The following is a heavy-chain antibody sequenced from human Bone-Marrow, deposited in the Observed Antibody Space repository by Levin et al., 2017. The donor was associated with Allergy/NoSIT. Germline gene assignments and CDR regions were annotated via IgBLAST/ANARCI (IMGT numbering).Heavy chain of an antibody. Sequence: GESLKISCKGSGYRFTDYWIAWVRQMPGKGLECMGIIYPGDSDTKYSPSFQGQVSISADKSITTAFLQWSSLKASDTDMYFCARGRDAYNWDFDYWGQGTPVTVSS. CDR2: IYPGDSDT. J-gene: IGHJ4*02. CDR1: GYRFTDYW. D-gene: IGHD5-24*01. V-gene: IGHV5-51*01. CDR3: ARGRDAYNWDFDY.